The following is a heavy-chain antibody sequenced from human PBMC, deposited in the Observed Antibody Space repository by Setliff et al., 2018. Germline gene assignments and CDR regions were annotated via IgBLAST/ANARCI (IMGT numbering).Heavy chain of an antibody. D-gene: IGHD6-19*01. J-gene: IGHJ3*02. CDR2: IYPGDSDT. CDR3: ARQAVAGNDAFDI. V-gene: IGHV5-51*01. Sequence: GESLTISCKGSGYSFTSYWIGWVRQMPGKGLEWMGIIYPGDSDTRYSPSFQGQVTISADKSISTAYLQWSSLKASGTAMYYCARQAVAGNDAFDIWGQGTMVTVSS. CDR1: GYSFTSYW.